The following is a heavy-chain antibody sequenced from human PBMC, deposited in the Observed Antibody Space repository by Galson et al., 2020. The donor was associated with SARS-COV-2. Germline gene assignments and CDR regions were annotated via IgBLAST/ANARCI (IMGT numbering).Heavy chain of an antibody. D-gene: IGHD6-13*01. CDR2: INNSGST. CDR3: ARGRNPRDDGGLLWFYRIAATGVFDS. V-gene: IGHV4-34*01. Sequence: PSEPLSLTCAVYGGTFSGYYWNWISQPPGMGLEWIGEINNSGSTNYNPSLQSRVSISVDTSKSQFSLKLNSMTAADTAVYYCARGRNPRDDGGLLWFYRIAATGVFDSWGQGTPVTVSS. CDR1: GGTFSGYY. J-gene: IGHJ4*02.